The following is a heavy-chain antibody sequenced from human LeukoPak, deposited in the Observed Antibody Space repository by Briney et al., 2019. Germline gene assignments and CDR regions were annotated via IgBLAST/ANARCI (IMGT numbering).Heavy chain of an antibody. V-gene: IGHV3-23*01. D-gene: IGHD2-8*02. CDR2: ISGSGGST. Sequence: GGSLRLSCAASGCTFSSYAMSWVRQAPGKGLEWVSAISGSGGSTYYADSVKGRFTISRDNSKNTLYLQMNSLRAEDTAVYYCARAPATNEWRCMDYWGQGTLVTVSS. CDR1: GCTFSSYA. J-gene: IGHJ4*02. CDR3: ARAPATNEWRCMDY.